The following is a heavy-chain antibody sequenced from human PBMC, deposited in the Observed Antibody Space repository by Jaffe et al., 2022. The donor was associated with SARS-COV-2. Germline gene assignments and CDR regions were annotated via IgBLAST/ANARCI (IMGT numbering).Heavy chain of an antibody. D-gene: IGHD3-22*01. CDR3: AKDPYYYDSSGYYRTLDYYYYGMDV. Sequence: QVQLVESGGGVVQPGRSLRLSCAASGFTFSSYGMHWVRQAPGKGLEWVAVISYDGSNKYYADSVKGRFTISRDNSKNTLYLQMNSLRAEDTAVYYCAKDPYYYDSSGYYRTLDYYYYGMDVWGQGTTVTVSS. V-gene: IGHV3-30*18. CDR1: GFTFSSYG. J-gene: IGHJ6*02. CDR2: ISYDGSNK.